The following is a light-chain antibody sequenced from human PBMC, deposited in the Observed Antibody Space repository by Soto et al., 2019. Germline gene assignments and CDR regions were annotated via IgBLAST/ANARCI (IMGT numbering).Light chain of an antibody. J-gene: IGKJ4*01. CDR1: QSVSNN. V-gene: IGKV3-15*01. Sequence: EIVMTQSPATLSVSPGERAILSCRASQSVSNNLAWYQQKPGQAPRLLIYFASTRATGIPARFSGSGSGTEFTLTISSLQSEDFAVYYCQQYNKWPLTFGGGTKVETK. CDR3: QQYNKWPLT. CDR2: FAS.